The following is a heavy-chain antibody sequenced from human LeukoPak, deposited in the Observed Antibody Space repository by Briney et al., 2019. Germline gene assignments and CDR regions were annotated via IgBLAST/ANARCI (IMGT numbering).Heavy chain of an antibody. V-gene: IGHV5-51*01. Sequence: GESLKISCKGSGCSFTSYWIGWVRQMPGKGLEWMGIIYPGDSDTRYSPSFQGQVTISADKSISTAYLQWSSLEASDTAMYYCATGGYCSSTSCFNWFDPWGQGTLVTVSS. D-gene: IGHD2-2*01. CDR1: GCSFTSYW. J-gene: IGHJ5*02. CDR2: IYPGDSDT. CDR3: ATGGYCSSTSCFNWFDP.